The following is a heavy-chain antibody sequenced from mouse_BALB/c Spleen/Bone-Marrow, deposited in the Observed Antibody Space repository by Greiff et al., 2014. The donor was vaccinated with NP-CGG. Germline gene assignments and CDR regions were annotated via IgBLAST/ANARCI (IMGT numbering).Heavy chain of an antibody. CDR1: GFTFSSFG. CDR3: ARDEDYAMDY. J-gene: IGHJ4*01. Sequence: EVQLVESGGGLVQPGGSRKLSCAASGFTFSSFGMHWVRQAPEKGLEWVAYISSGSSTIYYADTVKGRFTISRDNPKNTLFLQMPSLRSEDTAMYYCARDEDYAMDYWGQGTSVTVSS. CDR2: ISSGSSTI. V-gene: IGHV5-17*02.